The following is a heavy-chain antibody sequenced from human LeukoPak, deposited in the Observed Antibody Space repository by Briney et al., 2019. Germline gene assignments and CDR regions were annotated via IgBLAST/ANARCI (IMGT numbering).Heavy chain of an antibody. J-gene: IGHJ4*02. Sequence: GGPLRLSCAASGFTFSSYWMSWVRQAPGKGLEWVANIKQDGSEKYYVDSVKGRFTISRDNAKNSLYLQMNSLRAEDTAVYYCARESGYYDSSPRVYWGQGTLVTVSS. D-gene: IGHD3-22*01. V-gene: IGHV3-7*01. CDR1: GFTFSSYW. CDR3: ARESGYYDSSPRVY. CDR2: IKQDGSEK.